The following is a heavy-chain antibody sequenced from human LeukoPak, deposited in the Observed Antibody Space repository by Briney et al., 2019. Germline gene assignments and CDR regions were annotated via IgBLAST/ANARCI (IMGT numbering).Heavy chain of an antibody. D-gene: IGHD2-2*01. J-gene: IGHJ6*02. V-gene: IGHV3-74*01. CDR3: ARGRSTNFLNV. Sequence: GGSLRLSCAASGFPFSSYWMHWVRQGPGRGLVWVSRIIGDGSGTNYADSVKGRFTISRDNAKNTLYLQMNSLRAEDTAVYYCARGRSTNFLNVWGQGTTVTVSS. CDR1: GFPFSSYW. CDR2: IIGDGSGT.